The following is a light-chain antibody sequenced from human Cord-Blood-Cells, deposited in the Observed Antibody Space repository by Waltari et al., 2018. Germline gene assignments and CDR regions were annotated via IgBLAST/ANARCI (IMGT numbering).Light chain of an antibody. CDR1: PSVLYSSNTKNY. Sequence: DIVMTHSPDSLAVSLGERATINCKSSPSVLYSSNTKNYLAWYQQKPGQPPKLLIYWASTRESGVPDRFSGSGSETDFTLTISSLQAEDVAVYYCQQYYSTPLTFGGGTKVEIK. CDR3: QQYYSTPLT. J-gene: IGKJ4*01. V-gene: IGKV4-1*01. CDR2: WAS.